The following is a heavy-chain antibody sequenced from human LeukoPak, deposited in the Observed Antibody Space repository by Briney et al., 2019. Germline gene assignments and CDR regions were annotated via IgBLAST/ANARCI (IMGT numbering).Heavy chain of an antibody. CDR2: IYTSGST. D-gene: IGHD3-10*01. CDR3: ARVEFRGSKDV. CDR1: GGSISSYY. V-gene: IGHV4-4*07. J-gene: IGHJ6*04. Sequence: SETLSLTCTVSGGSISSYYWSWIRQPAGKGLEWIGRIYTSGSTNYNPSLKSRVTISVDTSENQFSLKLSSVTAADTAVYYCARVEFRGSKDVWGKGTTVTVSS.